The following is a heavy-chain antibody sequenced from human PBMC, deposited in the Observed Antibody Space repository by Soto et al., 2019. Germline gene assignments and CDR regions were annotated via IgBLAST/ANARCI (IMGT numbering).Heavy chain of an antibody. CDR1: GYTFTSYG. J-gene: IGHJ4*02. CDR3: AFNYYDSSGRLLFDY. Sequence: GASVKVSCKASGYTFTSYGISWVRQAPGQGLEWMGWISAYNGNTNYAQKLQGRVTMTTDTSTSTAYMELRSLRSDDTAVYYCAFNYYDSSGRLLFDYWGQGNLVTVSS. D-gene: IGHD3-22*01. CDR2: ISAYNGNT. V-gene: IGHV1-18*04.